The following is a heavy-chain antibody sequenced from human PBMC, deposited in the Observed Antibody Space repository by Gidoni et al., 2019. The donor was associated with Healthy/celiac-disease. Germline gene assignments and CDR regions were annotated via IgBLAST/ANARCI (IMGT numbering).Heavy chain of an antibody. CDR3: AKGAYYDFWSGSPFDY. D-gene: IGHD3-3*01. J-gene: IGHJ4*02. CDR2: ISGSGGST. CDR1: GFTFSSYA. Sequence: EVQLLESGGGLVQPGGSLRLSCAASGFTFSSYAMSWVRQAPGKGLEWVSAISGSGGSTYYADSVKGRFTISRDNSKNTLYLQMNSLRAEDTAVYYCAKGAYYDFWSGSPFDYWGQGTLVTVSS. V-gene: IGHV3-23*01.